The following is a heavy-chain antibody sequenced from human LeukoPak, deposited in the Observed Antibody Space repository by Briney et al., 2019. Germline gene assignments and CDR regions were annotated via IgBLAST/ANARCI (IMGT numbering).Heavy chain of an antibody. Sequence: SETLSLTCTVFDDSLNNYYWNWIRQPPGKGLEWIGSIYYSGSTYYNPSLKSRVTISVDTSKNQFSLKLSSVTAADTAVYYCASEIIFGSFDYWGQGTLVTVSS. D-gene: IGHD3-3*01. CDR2: IYYSGST. CDR1: DDSLNNYY. J-gene: IGHJ4*02. V-gene: IGHV4-59*05. CDR3: ASEIIFGSFDY.